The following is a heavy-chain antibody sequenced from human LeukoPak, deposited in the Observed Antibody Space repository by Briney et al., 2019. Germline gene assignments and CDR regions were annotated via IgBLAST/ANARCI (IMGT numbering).Heavy chain of an antibody. Sequence: GGSLRLSCAASGFNFRTYSLNWVRQSPGKGLEWISYIGGGGDDIYYADSVRGRFTISRDNAENSVYLQMNSLRVEDTAVYYCVRGGQGRGDYFDYWGQGTLVTVSS. D-gene: IGHD3-10*01. V-gene: IGHV3-21*05. CDR3: VRGGQGRGDYFDY. J-gene: IGHJ4*02. CDR2: IGGGGDDI. CDR1: GFNFRTYS.